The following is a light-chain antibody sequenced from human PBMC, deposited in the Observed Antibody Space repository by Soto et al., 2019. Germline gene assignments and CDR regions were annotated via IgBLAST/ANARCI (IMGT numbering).Light chain of an antibody. CDR2: GAS. Sequence: EIVLSQSPCSVSLSQGERATLSCRASQSVSSSYLAWYQQKPGQAPRLLIYGASSRATGIPDRFSGSGSGTDFSLTISRLEPEDFAVYYCQQYGSSPWTFGQGTKVDI. CDR1: QSVSSSY. V-gene: IGKV3-20*01. CDR3: QQYGSSPWT. J-gene: IGKJ1*01.